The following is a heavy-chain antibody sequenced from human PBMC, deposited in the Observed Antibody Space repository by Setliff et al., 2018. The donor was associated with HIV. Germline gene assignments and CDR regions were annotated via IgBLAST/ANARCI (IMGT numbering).Heavy chain of an antibody. D-gene: IGHD6-13*01. Sequence: SETLSLTCTVSGDSIRSHYWGWIRQPPGKGPEWIANILYGGNTYYNPSLKSRVTISVDTSKNHFSLKLNSVTAADTAVYYCARDIQAAGTGWFDPWGQGTLVTVSS. J-gene: IGHJ5*02. CDR1: GDSIRSHY. CDR3: ARDIQAAGTGWFDP. V-gene: IGHV4-39*02. CDR2: ILYGGNT.